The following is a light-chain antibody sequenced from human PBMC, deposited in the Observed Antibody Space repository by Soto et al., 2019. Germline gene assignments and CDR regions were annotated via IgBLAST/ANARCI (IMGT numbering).Light chain of an antibody. V-gene: IGLV2-23*01. Sequence: QSALTQPASVSGSPGQSTTISCTGTSSDVGCYNLVSWYQQHPGKAPKLMIYDGSKRPSGVSHRFSGSKSGNTASLTISGLQAEDDADYYFCSYAGSSTVVFGGGTKLTVL. CDR3: CSYAGSSTVV. CDR1: SSDVGCYNL. J-gene: IGLJ2*01. CDR2: DGS.